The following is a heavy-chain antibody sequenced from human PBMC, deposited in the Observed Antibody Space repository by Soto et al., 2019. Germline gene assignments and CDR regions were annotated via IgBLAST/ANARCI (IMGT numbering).Heavy chain of an antibody. Sequence: QVQLVESGGGVVQPGRSLRLSCAASGFTFSSYAMHWVRQAPGKGLEWVAVISYDGSNKYYADSVKGRFTISRDNSKNTLYLQMNSLRAEDTAVYYCARDGEWELLPYFDYWGQGTLVTVSS. V-gene: IGHV3-30-3*01. CDR1: GFTFSSYA. CDR3: ARDGEWELLPYFDY. CDR2: ISYDGSNK. J-gene: IGHJ4*02. D-gene: IGHD1-26*01.